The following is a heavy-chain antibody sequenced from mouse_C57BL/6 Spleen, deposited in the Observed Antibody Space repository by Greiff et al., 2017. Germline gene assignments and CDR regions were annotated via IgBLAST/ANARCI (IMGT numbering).Heavy chain of an antibody. D-gene: IGHD2-13*01. Sequence: EVQLVESEGGLVQPGSSMKLSCTASGFTFSDYYMAWVRQVPEKGLEWVANINYDGSSTYYLDSLKSRFIISRDNAKNILYLQMSSLKSEDTATYYCAREGDSWCFDVWGTGTTVTVSS. CDR2: INYDGSST. CDR1: GFTFSDYY. J-gene: IGHJ1*03. CDR3: AREGDSWCFDV. V-gene: IGHV5-16*01.